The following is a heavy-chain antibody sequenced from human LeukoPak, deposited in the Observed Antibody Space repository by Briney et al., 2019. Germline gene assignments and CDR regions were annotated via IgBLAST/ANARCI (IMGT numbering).Heavy chain of an antibody. CDR1: GFTFSTYN. Sequence: GGSLGLSCAASGFTFSTYNMNWVRQAPGKGLEWVSSISSSSNYIYYADSVKGRFTISRDSAKNSLYLQMNSLRAEDTDVYYCARDVGASAPDAFDIWGQGTMVTVSS. D-gene: IGHD1-26*01. CDR2: ISSSSNYI. J-gene: IGHJ3*02. V-gene: IGHV3-21*01. CDR3: ARDVGASAPDAFDI.